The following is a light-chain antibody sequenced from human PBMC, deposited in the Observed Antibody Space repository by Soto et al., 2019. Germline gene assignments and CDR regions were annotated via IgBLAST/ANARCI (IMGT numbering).Light chain of an antibody. CDR3: QQYYNIPPT. Sequence: DIVMTQSPDSLAVSLDERATINCKSSQSVFFNSNNKNYLAWYQQKPGQPPKLLIYCASTRESGVPDRFSGSGSGTDFNLTIRSLQADDVEVYYCQQYYNIPPTFGQGTKVEI. CDR1: QSVFFNSNNKNY. V-gene: IGKV4-1*01. J-gene: IGKJ1*01. CDR2: CAS.